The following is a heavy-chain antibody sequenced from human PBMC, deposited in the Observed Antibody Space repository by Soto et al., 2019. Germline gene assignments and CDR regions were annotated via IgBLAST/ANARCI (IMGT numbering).Heavy chain of an antibody. CDR3: ARGPSIRIAARPPDY. Sequence: QVQLQESGPGLVKPSQTLSLTCTVSGGSISSGDYYWSWIRQPPGKGLEWIGYIYYSGSTYYNPSLTSLVTIXXDXSXXQFSLKLSSVTAADTAVYYCARGPSIRIAARPPDYWGQGTLVTVSS. CDR1: GGSISSGDYY. V-gene: IGHV4-30-4*01. CDR2: IYYSGST. D-gene: IGHD6-6*01. J-gene: IGHJ4*02.